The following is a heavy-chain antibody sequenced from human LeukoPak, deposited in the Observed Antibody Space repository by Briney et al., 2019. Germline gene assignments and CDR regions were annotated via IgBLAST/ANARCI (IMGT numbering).Heavy chain of an antibody. J-gene: IGHJ5*02. V-gene: IGHV3-7*01. Sequence: GGSLGLSCAASGFTFSSYWMSWVRQAPGKGLEWVANIKQDGSEKYYVDSVKGRFTISRDNAKNSLYLQMNSLRAEDTAVYYCARDVGYDFWSGYNNWFDPWGQGTLVTVSS. CDR1: GFTFSSYW. CDR3: ARDVGYDFWSGYNNWFDP. D-gene: IGHD3-3*01. CDR2: IKQDGSEK.